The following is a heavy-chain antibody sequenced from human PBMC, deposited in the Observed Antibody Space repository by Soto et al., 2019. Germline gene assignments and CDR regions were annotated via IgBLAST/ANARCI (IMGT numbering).Heavy chain of an antibody. CDR3: ARDRDYSKYYYYGMDV. CDR2: IYYSGST. D-gene: IGHD4-4*01. CDR1: GGSISSGGYY. J-gene: IGHJ6*02. Sequence: LCGGSISSGGYYWSWIRQHPGKGLEWIGYIYYSGSTYYNPSLKSRVTISVDTSKNQFSLKLSSVTAADTAVYYCARDRDYSKYYYYGMDVWGQGTTVTVSS. V-gene: IGHV4-31*02.